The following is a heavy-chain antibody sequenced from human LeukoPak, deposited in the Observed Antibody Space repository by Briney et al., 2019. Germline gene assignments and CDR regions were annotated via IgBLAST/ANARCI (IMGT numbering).Heavy chain of an antibody. Sequence: PGGSLRLSCAASGFTFSSYWMSWVRQAPGKGLEWVANIKQDGSEKYYVDSVKGRFTISRDNSKNTLYLQMNSLRAEDTAVYYCAKGGYYYDSSGHFDYWGQGTLVTVSS. CDR3: AKGGYYYDSSGHFDY. J-gene: IGHJ4*02. V-gene: IGHV3-7*03. CDR2: IKQDGSEK. D-gene: IGHD3-22*01. CDR1: GFTFSSYW.